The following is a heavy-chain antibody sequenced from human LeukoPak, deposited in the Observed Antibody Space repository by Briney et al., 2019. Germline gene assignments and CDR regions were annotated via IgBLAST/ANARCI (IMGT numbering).Heavy chain of an antibody. Sequence: ASVKVSCKASGYTFTGYSMHWVRQAPGQGLEWMGWIHPSSGDTNYAQRFQGRVTMTRDTSIGTAYMELSRLTSDDTAVYYCAGARIYSGYDALDYWGQGTLVTVSS. D-gene: IGHD5-12*01. CDR3: AGARIYSGYDALDY. CDR1: GYTFTGYS. J-gene: IGHJ4*02. CDR2: IHPSSGDT. V-gene: IGHV1-2*02.